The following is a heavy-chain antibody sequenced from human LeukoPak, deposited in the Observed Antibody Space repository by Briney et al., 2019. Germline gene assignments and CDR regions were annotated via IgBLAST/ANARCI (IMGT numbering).Heavy chain of an antibody. CDR3: AREGYSSGFIDY. Sequence: PGGSLRLSCAASGFTFSSYSMNWVRQAPGKGLEWVSSISSSSSYIYYADSVKGRFTISRDNAKNSLYLQMNSLRAEDTAVYYCAREGYSSGFIDYWGQGTLVTVSS. D-gene: IGHD6-19*01. V-gene: IGHV3-21*01. CDR2: ISSSSSYI. J-gene: IGHJ4*02. CDR1: GFTFSSYS.